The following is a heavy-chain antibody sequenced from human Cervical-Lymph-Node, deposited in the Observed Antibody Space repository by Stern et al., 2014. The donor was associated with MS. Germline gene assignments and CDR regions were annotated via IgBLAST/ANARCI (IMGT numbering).Heavy chain of an antibody. J-gene: IGHJ4*02. D-gene: IGHD5-24*01. CDR3: ARRGNGYMGIDY. Sequence: VQLVQSGAEVKKPGESLRISCEVSGYRFTSNWIGWVGQMPGKGLEWMGIIYPGDSETRSSPSSQGQVTILVDKSNTTASLQWSSLKASDTAIYYCARRGNGYMGIDYWGQGTLVTVSS. V-gene: IGHV5-51*03. CDR2: IYPGDSET. CDR1: GYRFTSNW.